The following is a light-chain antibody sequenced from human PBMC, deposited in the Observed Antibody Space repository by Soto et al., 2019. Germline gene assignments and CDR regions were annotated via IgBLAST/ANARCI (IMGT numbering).Light chain of an antibody. CDR3: QQYGSSLTWT. V-gene: IGKV3-20*01. CDR2: GAS. CDR1: QSVSSSY. J-gene: IGKJ1*01. Sequence: EIVLTQSPGTLSLSPGERATLSCRASQSVSSSYLAWYQQKPGQAPRLLIYGASSRATGIPDRFSGSGSGTDFTLTISRLEREDFPVYYCQQYGSSLTWTFGQGTKVEIK.